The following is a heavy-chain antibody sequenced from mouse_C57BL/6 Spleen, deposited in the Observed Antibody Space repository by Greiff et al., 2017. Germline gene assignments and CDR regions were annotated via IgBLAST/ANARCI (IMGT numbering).Heavy chain of an antibody. CDR2: IDPETGGT. CDR3: TAYYDAMDY. V-gene: IGHV1-15*01. CDR1: GYTFTDYE. Sequence: VQLQQSGAELVRPGASVTLSCKASGYTFTDYEMHWVKQTPVHGLEWIGAIDPETGGTAYNQKFKGKAILTADKSSSTAYMDLRSLTSEDSAVYYCTAYYDAMDYWGQGTSVTVSS. J-gene: IGHJ4*01.